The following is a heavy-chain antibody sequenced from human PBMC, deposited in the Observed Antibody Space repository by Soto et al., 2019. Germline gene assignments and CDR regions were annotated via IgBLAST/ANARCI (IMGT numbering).Heavy chain of an antibody. D-gene: IGHD3-22*01. CDR3: ARKAHYNDEGSFDP. CDR1: GYTFTTYY. Sequence: VASVKVSCKSSGYTFTTYYIHWVRQAPGQGLEWMGIINPSGSTTSYAQNFQGRVTLTSDTSTSTVYMELSSLRSDDTAVYFCARKAHYNDEGSFDPWGQGTRVTVSS. V-gene: IGHV1-46*01. J-gene: IGHJ5*02. CDR2: INPSGSTT.